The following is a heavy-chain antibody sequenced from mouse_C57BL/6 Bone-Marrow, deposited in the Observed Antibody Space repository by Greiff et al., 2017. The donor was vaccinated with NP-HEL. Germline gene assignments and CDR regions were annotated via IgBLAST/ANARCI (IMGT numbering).Heavy chain of an antibody. CDR2: IFPGSGST. Sequence: QVQLKESGPELVKPGASVKISCKASGYTFTDYYINWVKQRPGQGLEWIGWIFPGSGSTYYNEKFKGKATLTVDKSSSTAYMLLSSLTSEDSAVYFCARSLTTVVATDAMDDWGQGTSVTVSS. J-gene: IGHJ4*01. D-gene: IGHD1-1*01. V-gene: IGHV1-75*01. CDR3: ARSLTTVVATDAMDD. CDR1: GYTFTDYY.